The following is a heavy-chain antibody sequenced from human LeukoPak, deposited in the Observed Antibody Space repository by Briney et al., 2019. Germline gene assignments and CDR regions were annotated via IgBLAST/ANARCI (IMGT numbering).Heavy chain of an antibody. J-gene: IGHJ5*02. CDR2: IYYSGNT. CDR3: ARRPYYYDSSGYFSNWFDP. D-gene: IGHD3-22*01. V-gene: IGHV4-39*07. Sequence: SETLSLTCTVSGGSIAGSSNYWVWIRQPPGKGLEWIGNIYYSGNTNYNPSLKSRVTISVDTSKNQFSLNLASVTAADTAVYYCARRPYYYDSSGYFSNWFDPWGQGTLVTVSS. CDR1: GGSIAGSSNY.